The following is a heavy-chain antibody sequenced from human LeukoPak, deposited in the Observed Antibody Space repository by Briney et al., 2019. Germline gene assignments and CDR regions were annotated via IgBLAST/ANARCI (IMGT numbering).Heavy chain of an antibody. D-gene: IGHD5-12*01. Sequence: PGGSLRLSCVASGXTFSSYGMHWARQAPGKGLEWMAVVSNDGSYTYYADSMRGRFTISRDSSKNTLYLQMNSLRPEDTAVYYCAKEFPGYGFDYWGQGTLVTVSS. CDR1: GXTFSSYG. V-gene: IGHV3-30*18. CDR2: VSNDGSYT. J-gene: IGHJ4*02. CDR3: AKEFPGYGFDY.